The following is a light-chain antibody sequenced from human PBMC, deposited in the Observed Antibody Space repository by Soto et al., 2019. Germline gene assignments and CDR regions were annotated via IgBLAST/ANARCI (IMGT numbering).Light chain of an antibody. J-gene: IGKJ1*01. CDR1: QSISTW. CDR3: QQYITYSPWT. V-gene: IGKV1-5*01. CDR2: DAS. Sequence: DIPMTQSPSTLSASVGERVTITCRASQSISTWLAWYQQKPGKAPKLLIYDASNLENGVPSRFSGSGSGTEFTLTITSLQPDDFATYYCQQYITYSPWTFGQGTKVEI.